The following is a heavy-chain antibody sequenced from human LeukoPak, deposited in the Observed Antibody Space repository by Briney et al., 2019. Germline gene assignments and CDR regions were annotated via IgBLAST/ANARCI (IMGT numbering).Heavy chain of an antibody. CDR1: GYTFTNYV. CDR2: ISAYNGNT. V-gene: IGHV1-18*01. D-gene: IGHD5-18*01. J-gene: IGHJ4*02. CDR3: ARSPTTMVPYFDY. Sequence: ASVKVSCKASGYTFTNYVISWVRQAPGQGLEWMGWISAYNGNTDYPQNLQGRVTTTTDTSTSTAYMDLRSLRSDDTAVYYCARSPTTMVPYFDYWGQGTLVTVSS.